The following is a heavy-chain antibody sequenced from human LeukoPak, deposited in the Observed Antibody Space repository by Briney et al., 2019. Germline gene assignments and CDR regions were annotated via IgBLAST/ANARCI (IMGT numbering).Heavy chain of an antibody. CDR2: ISGSGGST. CDR3: AKEGMIVVVITTYFDY. J-gene: IGHJ4*02. Sequence: PGGSLRLSCAASGFTFSSYAMSWVRQAPGKGLEWVSAISGSGGSTYYADSVKGRFTISRDNSKNTLYLQMNSLRAEDTGVYYCAKEGMIVVVITTYFDYWVQGTLVTVSS. V-gene: IGHV3-23*01. CDR1: GFTFSSYA. D-gene: IGHD3-22*01.